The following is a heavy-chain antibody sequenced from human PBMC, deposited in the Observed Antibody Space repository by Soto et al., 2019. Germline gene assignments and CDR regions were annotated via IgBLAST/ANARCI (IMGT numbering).Heavy chain of an antibody. CDR1: GGSMSSYY. D-gene: IGHD5-18*01. CDR2: IYYSGST. J-gene: IGHJ4*02. Sequence: SETLSLTCTVSGGSMSSYYWSWIRQPPGKGLEWIGYIYYSGSTNYNPSLKSRVTISVDTSKNQFSLKLSSVTAADTAVYFCARRGNSYNYVDYWGQGTLVTVSS. V-gene: IGHV4-59*01. CDR3: ARRGNSYNYVDY.